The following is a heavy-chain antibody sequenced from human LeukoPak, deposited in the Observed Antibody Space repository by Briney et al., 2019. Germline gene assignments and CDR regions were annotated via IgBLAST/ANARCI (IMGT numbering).Heavy chain of an antibody. CDR3: AKDGSWSCTD. CDR2: IAHHGSNK. J-gene: IGHJ4*02. Sequence: PGGSLRLSCAASGFTFSRNAIHWVRQGPGKGLEWVSYIAHHGSNKYYADSVKGRFTICRDNSQRTLYLQMNRLRADDTAVYYCAKDGSWSCTDWGQGTLVTVSS. CDR1: GFTFSRNA. V-gene: IGHV3-30*02. D-gene: IGHD2-8*02.